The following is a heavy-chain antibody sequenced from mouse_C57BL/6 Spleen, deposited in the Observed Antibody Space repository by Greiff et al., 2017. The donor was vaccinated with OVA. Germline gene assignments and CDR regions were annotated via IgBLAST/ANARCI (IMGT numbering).Heavy chain of an antibody. CDR3: ARGGSSLFSY. V-gene: IGHV3-1*01. D-gene: IGHD1-1*01. Sequence: EVKVVESGPGMVKPSQSLSLTCTVTGYSITSGYDWHWIRHFPGNKLEWMGYISYSGSTNYNPSLKSRISITHDTSKNHFFLKLNSVTTEDTATYYCARGGSSLFSYWGQGTLVTVSA. J-gene: IGHJ3*01. CDR2: ISYSGST. CDR1: GYSITSGYD.